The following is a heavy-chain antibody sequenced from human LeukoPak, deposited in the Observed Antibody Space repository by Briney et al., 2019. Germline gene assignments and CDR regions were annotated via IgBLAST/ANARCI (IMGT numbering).Heavy chain of an antibody. V-gene: IGHV3-9*01. D-gene: IGHD3-22*01. CDR2: ISWNSGSI. Sequence: GRSLRLSCAASGFTFDDYAMHWVRQAPGKGLEWVSGISWNSGSIGYADSVKGRFTISRDNAKNSLYLQMNSLRAEDTALYYCAKEHPNYYDSSGYYYFDYWGQGTLVTVSS. J-gene: IGHJ4*02. CDR1: GFTFDDYA. CDR3: AKEHPNYYDSSGYYYFDY.